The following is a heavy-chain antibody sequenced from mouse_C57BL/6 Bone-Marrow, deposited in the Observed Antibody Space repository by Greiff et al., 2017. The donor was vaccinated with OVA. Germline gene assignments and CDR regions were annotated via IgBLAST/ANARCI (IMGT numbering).Heavy chain of an antibody. CDR1: GFTFSDYY. Sequence: EVQLVESGGGLVQPGGSLKLSCAASGFTFSDYYMYWVRQTPEKRLEWVAYISNGGCSTYYPDTVKGRFTISRDNAKNTLYLQMSRLKSEDTAMYYCAKQGFYGSSPTGYFDVWGTGTTVTVSS. CDR2: ISNGGCST. V-gene: IGHV5-12*01. J-gene: IGHJ1*03. D-gene: IGHD1-1*01. CDR3: AKQGFYGSSPTGYFDV.